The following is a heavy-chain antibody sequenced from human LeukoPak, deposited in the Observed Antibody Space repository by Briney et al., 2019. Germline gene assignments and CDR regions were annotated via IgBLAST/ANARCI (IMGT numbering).Heavy chain of an antibody. J-gene: IGHJ5*02. CDR3: ARAPRYSCGGNWFDP. V-gene: IGHV3-11*06. CDR1: GFTFSDYY. D-gene: IGHD5-18*01. CDR2: ISSSSSYT. Sequence: GGSLRLSCAASGFTFSDYYMSWIRQAPGKGLEWVSYISSSSSYTNYADSVKGRFTISRDNAKNSLYLQMNSLRAEDTAVYYCARAPRYSCGGNWFDPWGQGTLVTVSS.